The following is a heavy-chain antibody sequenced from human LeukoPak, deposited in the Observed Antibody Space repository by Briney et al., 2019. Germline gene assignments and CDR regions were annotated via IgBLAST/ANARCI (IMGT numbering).Heavy chain of an antibody. CDR2: IIPILGIA. Sequence: AASVKVSCKASGGTFSSYAISWVRQAPGQGLEWMGRIIPILGIANYAQKFQGRVTITADKSTSTAYMELSSLRSEDTAVYYCARESPLGNSSSLPDYWGQGTLVTVSS. J-gene: IGHJ4*02. D-gene: IGHD6-13*01. CDR1: GGTFSSYA. V-gene: IGHV1-69*04. CDR3: ARESPLGNSSSLPDY.